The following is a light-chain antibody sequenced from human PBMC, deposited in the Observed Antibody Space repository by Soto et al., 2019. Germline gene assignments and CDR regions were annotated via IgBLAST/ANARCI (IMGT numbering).Light chain of an antibody. CDR3: SSYTSSSILGV. CDR1: RSDVGGYNY. V-gene: IGLV2-14*01. Sequence: QSALTQPASVSGSPGQSITISCTGTRSDVGGYNYVSRYQQHPGKAPKLMIYEVSNRPSGASSRFSGSKSGNTASLTISGLQAEDEADYYCSSYTSSSILGVYGTGTKLTVL. J-gene: IGLJ1*01. CDR2: EVS.